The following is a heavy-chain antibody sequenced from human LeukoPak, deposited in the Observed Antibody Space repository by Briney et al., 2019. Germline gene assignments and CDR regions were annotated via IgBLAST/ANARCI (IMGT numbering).Heavy chain of an antibody. J-gene: IGHJ4*02. CDR3: ARGSQGFTIFGVVTTQYYFDY. D-gene: IGHD3-3*01. CDR2: INPNSGNT. V-gene: IGHV1-8*01. Sequence: GASVTVSCKASGYTFTSYDINWLRQATGQVLEWMGWINPNSGNTGYAQKFQGRVTMTRNTSISPAYMELSSLISEDTAVYYCARGSQGFTIFGVVTTQYYFDYWGQGTLVTVSS. CDR1: GYTFTSYD.